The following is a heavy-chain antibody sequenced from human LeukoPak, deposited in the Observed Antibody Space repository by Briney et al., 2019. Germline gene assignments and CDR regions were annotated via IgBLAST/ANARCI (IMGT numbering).Heavy chain of an antibody. Sequence: KPSETLSLTCTVSGGSVSSGSYYWSSIRQPPGKGLEWIGYIYYSGSTNYNPSLKSRVTISVDTSTNQFSLKLSSVTAADTAVYYCARDLHYFDYWGQGTLVTVSS. CDR2: IYYSGST. V-gene: IGHV4-61*01. CDR3: ARDLHYFDY. J-gene: IGHJ4*02. CDR1: GGSVSSGSYY.